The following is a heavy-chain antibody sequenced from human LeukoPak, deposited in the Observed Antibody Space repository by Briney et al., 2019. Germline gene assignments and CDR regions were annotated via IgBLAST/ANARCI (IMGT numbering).Heavy chain of an antibody. CDR2: ISNNGGST. J-gene: IGHJ4*02. Sequence: GGSLRLSCAASGFTFSGYSMHWVRQAPGEGLEYVSAISNNGGSTYYAKSVKGRFTISRDNSKNTLYLQMGSLRAEDMAVYYCARTSIAAREADYWGQGTLVTVSS. CDR3: ARTSIAAREADY. D-gene: IGHD6-6*01. CDR1: GFTFSGYS. V-gene: IGHV3-64*01.